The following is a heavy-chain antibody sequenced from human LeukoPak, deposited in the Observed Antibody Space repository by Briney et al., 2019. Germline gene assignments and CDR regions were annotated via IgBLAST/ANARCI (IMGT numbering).Heavy chain of an antibody. D-gene: IGHD5-12*01. Sequence: GGSLRLSCAASGFTFSNYEMNWVRQAPGKGLEWVSYISSSGSTIYYADSVKGRFTISRDNAKNSLYLQMNSLRAEDTAVYYCARDQWLRTSYGMDVWSQGTTVTVSS. CDR1: GFTFSNYE. V-gene: IGHV3-48*03. J-gene: IGHJ6*02. CDR3: ARDQWLRTSYGMDV. CDR2: ISSSGSTI.